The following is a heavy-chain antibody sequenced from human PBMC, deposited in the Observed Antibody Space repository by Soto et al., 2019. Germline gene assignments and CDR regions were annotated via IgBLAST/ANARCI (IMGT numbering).Heavy chain of an antibody. D-gene: IGHD4-17*01. CDR3: ARKYGDFYWYFDL. V-gene: IGHV2-26*01. J-gene: IGHJ2*01. CDR2: IFSNDEK. Sequence: QVTLKESGPVLVKPTETLTLTCTVSGFSLSNARMGVSWIRQPPGKALEWLAHIFSNDEKSYSTSLKSRLTTSKDTSKTQVVLTMTNMDPVDTATYYCARKYGDFYWYFDLWGRGTLVTVSS. CDR1: GFSLSNARMG.